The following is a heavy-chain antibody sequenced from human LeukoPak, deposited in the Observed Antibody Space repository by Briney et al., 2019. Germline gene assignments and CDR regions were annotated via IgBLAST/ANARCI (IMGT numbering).Heavy chain of an antibody. V-gene: IGHV1-2*02. CDR3: ARPTYCGSDCYFNFDY. CDR2: IKPNSGVT. D-gene: IGHD2-21*02. J-gene: IGHJ4*02. CDR1: GYTFAPYF. Sequence: ASVKVSCKTSGYTFAPYFMHWVRQAPGQGLGWMGYIKPNSGVTNYAQKFRGRVTMTWDTSISTAYIELSGLTSDDTAIYYCARPTYCGSDCYFNFDYWGQGTLVTVSS.